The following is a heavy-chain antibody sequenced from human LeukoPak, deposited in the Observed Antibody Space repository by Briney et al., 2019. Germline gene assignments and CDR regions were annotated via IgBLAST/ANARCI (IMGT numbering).Heavy chain of an antibody. CDR3: ARDGDASGRSWLDP. J-gene: IGHJ5*02. D-gene: IGHD3-10*01. CDR2: INPSGDSS. Sequence: GASVKVSCKASGNTFTRNYMHWVRQAPGQGLEWMGIINPSGDSSSYAQKFQGRVTLTRDTSTSTVHMELTSLRSDDTAVYYYARDGDASGRSWLDPWGQGTLVTVSS. CDR1: GNTFTRNY. V-gene: IGHV1-46*01.